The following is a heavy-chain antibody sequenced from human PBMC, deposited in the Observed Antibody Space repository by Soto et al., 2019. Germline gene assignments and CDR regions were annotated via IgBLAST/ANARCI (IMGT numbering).Heavy chain of an antibody. CDR1: GYTFATYD. V-gene: IGHV1-8*01. D-gene: IGHD2-21*01. Sequence: QVQLVQSGAEVKTPGASVQVSCKASGYTFATYDINWVRQAPGQGLEWMGWMNPNSGNTGYAQTFQGRLTMTRDTALSVAHMELSSLRNEDTAVYYCARSDGYNFAWLASWGQGHLVTVSA. CDR2: MNPNSGNT. CDR3: ARSDGYNFAWLAS. J-gene: IGHJ5*01.